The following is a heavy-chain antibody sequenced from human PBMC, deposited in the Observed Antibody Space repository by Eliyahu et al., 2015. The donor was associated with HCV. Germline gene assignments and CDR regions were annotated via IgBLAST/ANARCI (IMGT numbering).Heavy chain of an antibody. Sequence: QVQLVQSGAEVKKPGSSVKVSCKASGGTFSSYAISWVRQAPGQGLEWMGGIIPIFGTANYAQKFQGRVTITADESTSTAYMELSSLRSEDTAVYYCASVYYYDSSGYYYAYYYGMDVWGQGTTVTVSS. CDR1: GGTFSSYA. CDR3: ASVYYYDSSGYYYAYYYGMDV. CDR2: IIPIFGTA. D-gene: IGHD3-22*01. J-gene: IGHJ6*02. V-gene: IGHV1-69*01.